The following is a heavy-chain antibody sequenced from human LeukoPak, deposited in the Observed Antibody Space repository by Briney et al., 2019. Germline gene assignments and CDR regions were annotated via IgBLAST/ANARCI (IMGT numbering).Heavy chain of an antibody. V-gene: IGHV3-53*01. Sequence: PGGSLRLSCAASGFSVSNNYMSWVRQAPGKGLEWVSVLYSGGNTYYADSVKGRFTISRDNSKNTLYLQMNSLRAEDTAVYYCAKAPDYPRYNWFDPWGQGTLVTVSS. CDR3: AKAPDYPRYNWFDP. D-gene: IGHD4-11*01. J-gene: IGHJ5*02. CDR1: GFSVSNNY. CDR2: LYSGGNT.